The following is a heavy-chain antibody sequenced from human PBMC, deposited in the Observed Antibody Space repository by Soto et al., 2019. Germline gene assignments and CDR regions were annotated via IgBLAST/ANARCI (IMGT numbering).Heavy chain of an antibody. V-gene: IGHV4-39*01. J-gene: IGHJ4*02. D-gene: IGHD2-2*03. Sequence: SETLSLTCNVSGGSISSSRSYWAWIRQPPGKGLEWIANIFYSGSTYYNPSLASRVTVSVDTSKNQFSLKLSSVTAADTAVYYCARFGYCSSTSCYWFLDYWGQGTLVTVSS. CDR3: ARFGYCSSTSCYWFLDY. CDR2: IFYSGST. CDR1: GGSISSSRSY.